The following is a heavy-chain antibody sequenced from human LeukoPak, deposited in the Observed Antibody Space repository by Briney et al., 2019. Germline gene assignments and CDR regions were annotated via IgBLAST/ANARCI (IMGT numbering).Heavy chain of an antibody. CDR3: ARAHYYDSSGYRS. D-gene: IGHD3-22*01. CDR1: GGSISSYY. Sequence: SETLSLTCTVSGGSISSYYWSWIRQPPGKGLEWIGYIYYSGSTNYNPSLKSRVTMSVDTSKNQFSMKLSSVTAADTAVYYCARAHYYDSSGYRSWGQATLVTVSS. J-gene: IGHJ4*02. V-gene: IGHV4-59*12. CDR2: IYYSGST.